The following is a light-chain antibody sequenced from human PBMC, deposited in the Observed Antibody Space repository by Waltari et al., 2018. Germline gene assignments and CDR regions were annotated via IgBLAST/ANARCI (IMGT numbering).Light chain of an antibody. Sequence: DIQMTQSPSSLSASVGDRVTITCRASQGISGYLNWCQQKPGKAPKLRVYAASSFQSGVPSRFSGSGYGTDFTITISSLQPEXXXAYYCQQSYNIPFTFGQGTKLEIK. CDR3: QQSYNIPFT. J-gene: IGKJ2*01. CDR1: QGISGY. V-gene: IGKV1-39*01. CDR2: AAS.